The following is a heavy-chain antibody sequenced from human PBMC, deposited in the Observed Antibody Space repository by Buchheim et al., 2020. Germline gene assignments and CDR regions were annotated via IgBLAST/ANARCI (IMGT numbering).Heavy chain of an antibody. CDR2: IYPSGST. CDR3: ARGSPMAF. J-gene: IGHJ4*02. D-gene: IGHD3-10*01. Sequence: QVQLQESGPGLVKPSQPLSLTCTVSGGSISRGSYYWTWIRQPAGKGLEWIGRIYPSGSTNYNPSLKSRVTISVDTSKNQISLKLSSVTAADTAMYYCARGSPMAFWGQGTL. CDR1: GGSISRGSYY. V-gene: IGHV4-61*02.